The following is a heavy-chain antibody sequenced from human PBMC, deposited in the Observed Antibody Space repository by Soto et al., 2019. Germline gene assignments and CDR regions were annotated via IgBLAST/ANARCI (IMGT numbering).Heavy chain of an antibody. CDR1: GFPFSSYA. CDR3: GKGRAYNYYLDKYV. CDR2: IDGSAGTT. J-gene: IGHJ6*02. D-gene: IGHD1-1*01. V-gene: IGHV3-23*01. Sequence: EVQLLESGGGLVQPGGSLRLSCAASGFPFSSYAMSWVRHAPGRGLEWVSAIDGSAGTTNYADSVKGRFTISRHNSKTARSLQMNIIGTEDTAEYYCGKGRAYNYYLDKYVWGQGTTVTASS.